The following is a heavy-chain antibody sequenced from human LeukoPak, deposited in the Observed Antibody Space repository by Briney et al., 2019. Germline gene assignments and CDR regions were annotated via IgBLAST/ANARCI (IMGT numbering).Heavy chain of an antibody. Sequence: RGSLRLSCAASGFVFSASYMSWVRKAPGKGLEWVATIKPDGSEKYHVDSVSGRFTISRDNTNDSLFLQMNSLRVDDTAVYYCVRGGTYWTVSWGQGTLVNVS. CDR3: VRGGTYWTVS. CDR1: GFVFSASY. J-gene: IGHJ5*01. V-gene: IGHV3-7*01. CDR2: IKPDGSEK.